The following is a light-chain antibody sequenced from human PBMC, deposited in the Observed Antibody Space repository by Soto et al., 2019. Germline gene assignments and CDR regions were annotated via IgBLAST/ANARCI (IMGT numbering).Light chain of an antibody. V-gene: IGKV3-20*01. J-gene: IGKJ3*01. CDR1: ESVSFNY. CDR3: QQYGSSWFT. CDR2: GAS. Sequence: EIVLTQSPGTLSLSPGERATLSCRASESVSFNYLAWYQQKPGQAPRLLIYGASSRATGIPDRFSGRGSGTDFALTTSRLEPEDFSVYYCQQYGSSWFTFVPGTKVDIK.